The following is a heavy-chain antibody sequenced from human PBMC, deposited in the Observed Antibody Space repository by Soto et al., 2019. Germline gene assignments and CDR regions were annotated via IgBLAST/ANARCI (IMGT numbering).Heavy chain of an antibody. D-gene: IGHD6-19*01. CDR1: GFTFSSYA. V-gene: IGHV3-30-3*01. CDR2: ISYDGSNK. J-gene: IGHJ6*02. Sequence: PGGSLRLSCAASGFTFSSYAMHWVRQAPGMGLEWVAVISYDGSNKYYADSVKGRFTISRDNSKNTLYLQMNSLRAEDTAVYYCAGSSGWYPPYYYYYGMDVWGQGTTVTVSS. CDR3: AGSSGWYPPYYYYYGMDV.